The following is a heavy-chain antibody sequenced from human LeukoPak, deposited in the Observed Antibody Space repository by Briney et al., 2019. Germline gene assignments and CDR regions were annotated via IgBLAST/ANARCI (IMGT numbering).Heavy chain of an antibody. CDR1: GFTVSSNY. J-gene: IGHJ4*02. V-gene: IGHV3-53*05. Sequence: GGSLRLSCAASGFTVSSNYMSWVRQAPGKGLEWVSVLYSGGTTYYADSVKGRFIISRDNSKSTLYLQMNSLTPEDTAVYYCVPAFKREAPPPGFDFWGQGTLVTVSS. CDR3: VPAFKREAPPPGFDF. D-gene: IGHD1-14*01. CDR2: LYSGGTT.